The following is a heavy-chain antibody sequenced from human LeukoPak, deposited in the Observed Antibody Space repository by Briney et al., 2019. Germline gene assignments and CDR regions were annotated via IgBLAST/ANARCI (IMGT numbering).Heavy chain of an antibody. D-gene: IGHD5-18*01. CDR3: ARPDTAIPVYDY. CDR2: INHSGST. Sequence: PSETLSLTCAVYGGSFSGYYWSWIRQPPGKGLEWIGEINHSGSTNYNPSLKSRVTISVDTSKNQFSLKLSSVTAADTAVYYCARPDTAIPVYDYWGQGTLVTVSS. V-gene: IGHV4-34*01. CDR1: GGSFSGYY. J-gene: IGHJ4*02.